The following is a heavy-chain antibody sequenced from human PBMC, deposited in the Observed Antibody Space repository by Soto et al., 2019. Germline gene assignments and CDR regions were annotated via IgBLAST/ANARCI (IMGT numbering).Heavy chain of an antibody. J-gene: IGHJ6*02. CDR1: GGSISSCY. CDR3: ARACSSGRCSAYPYYYGMDV. CDR2: IYTSGST. Sequence: SETLSLTCTLSGGSISSCYWNSIRRPAGKGLDWLRRIYTSGSTNYNPSLKSRVTMSVDTSKNQFSLKLSPVTAADTAVYYCARACSSGRCSAYPYYYGMDVWGQGTTVTV. D-gene: IGHD2-15*01. V-gene: IGHV4-4*07.